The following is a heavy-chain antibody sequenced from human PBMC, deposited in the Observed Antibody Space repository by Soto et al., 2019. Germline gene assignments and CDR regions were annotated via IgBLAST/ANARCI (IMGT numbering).Heavy chain of an antibody. CDR3: ASGIEVAGMGDWFDD. Sequence: PXETLSLPCTVSGGSISSYDWSWIRQPPGKGLEWIGYIYYSGSTNYNPSLKSRVTISVDTSKNQFSLKLSSVTAADTAVYYCASGIEVAGMGDWFDDWGQGTLVTVSS. D-gene: IGHD6-19*01. V-gene: IGHV4-59*01. CDR2: IYYSGST. CDR1: GGSISSYD. J-gene: IGHJ4*02.